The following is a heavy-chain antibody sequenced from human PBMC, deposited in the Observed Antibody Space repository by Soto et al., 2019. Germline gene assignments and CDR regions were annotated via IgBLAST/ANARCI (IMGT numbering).Heavy chain of an antibody. J-gene: IGHJ6*02. V-gene: IGHV1-18*01. D-gene: IGHD3-22*01. CDR2: ISGDNINS. CDR1: GFTFSDYG. Sequence: ASVKVSCKASGFTFSDYGLSWVRQAPGQPLEWMGWISGDNINSKYSQKFQGRVIMTTDTSTSTAYMEVRSLRSDDTAVYYCVKDRDSNSWPSRDVWGPGTTVTVSS. CDR3: VKDRDSNSWPSRDV.